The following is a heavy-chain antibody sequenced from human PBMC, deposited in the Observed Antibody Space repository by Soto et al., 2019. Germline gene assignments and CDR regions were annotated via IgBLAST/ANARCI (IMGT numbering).Heavy chain of an antibody. V-gene: IGHV4-4*02. CDR1: GGSFTSNNW. D-gene: IGHD1-7*01. J-gene: IGHJ4*02. Sequence: XETLSLTCAVSGGSFTSNNWWTWVRQPPGQGLEWIGEIYRTGSTNYNPSLKSRVTISLDKSENQFSLKVTSLTAADTAVYYCASRDPGTSVDYWGQGTLVTVSS. CDR2: IYRTGST. CDR3: ASRDPGTSVDY.